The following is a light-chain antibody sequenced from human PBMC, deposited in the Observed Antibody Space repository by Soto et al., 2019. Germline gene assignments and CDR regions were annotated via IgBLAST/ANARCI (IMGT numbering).Light chain of an antibody. J-gene: IGLJ3*02. CDR1: SSNIGSNY. CDR2: RNY. V-gene: IGLV1-47*01. Sequence: QSVLTQPPSASETPGQRVTFSCSGTSSNIGSNYVYWYQQVPGTAPKLLIYRNYQRPSGVPDRFSGSKSGASASLATSGLRSEDEADYYCATWDDSLTSWVFGGGTKLTVL. CDR3: ATWDDSLTSWV.